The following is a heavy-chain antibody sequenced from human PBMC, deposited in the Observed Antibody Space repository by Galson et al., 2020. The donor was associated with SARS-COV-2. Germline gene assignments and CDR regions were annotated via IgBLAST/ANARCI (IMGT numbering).Heavy chain of an antibody. V-gene: IGHV5-51*01. J-gene: IGHJ6*02. D-gene: IGHD6-19*01. CDR1: GYSFTSYW. CDR2: IYPGDSDT. Sequence: GESLKISCKGSGYSFTSYWIGWVCQMPGKGLEWMGIIYPGDSDTRYSPSFQGQVTISADKSISTAYLQWSSLKASDTAMYYCARRSTRYSSGWYSYYGMDVWGQGTTVTVSS. CDR3: ARRSTRYSSGWYSYYGMDV.